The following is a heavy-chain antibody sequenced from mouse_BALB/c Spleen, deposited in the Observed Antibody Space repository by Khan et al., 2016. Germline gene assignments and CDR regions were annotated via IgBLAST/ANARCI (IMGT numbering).Heavy chain of an antibody. CDR2: ISYSGST. J-gene: IGHJ3*01. CDR1: GYSITSDYA. D-gene: IGHD3-2*02. V-gene: IGHV3-2*02. CDR3: ATGRRKAWFAY. Sequence: EVQLQESGPGLVKPSQSLSLTCTVTGYSITSDYAWNWIRQFPGNKLEWLGYISYSGSTTYNPSLKSRISITRDTSKNQFFLQLNSVTTEDTATGYCATGRRKAWFAYWGQGTLVTVSA.